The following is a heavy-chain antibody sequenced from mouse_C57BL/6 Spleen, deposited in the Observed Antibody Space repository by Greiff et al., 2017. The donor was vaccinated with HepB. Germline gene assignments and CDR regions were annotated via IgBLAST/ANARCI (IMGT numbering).Heavy chain of an antibody. Sequence: VKLQQPGAELVKPGASVKMSCKASGYTFTSYWITWVKQRPGQGLEWIGDIYPGSGSTNYNEKFKSKATLTVDTSSSTAYMQLSSLTSEDSAVYYCAREGYYGSSYGWYFDVWGTGTTVTVSS. V-gene: IGHV1-55*01. CDR2: IYPGSGST. D-gene: IGHD1-1*01. J-gene: IGHJ1*03. CDR3: AREGYYGSSYGWYFDV. CDR1: GYTFTSYW.